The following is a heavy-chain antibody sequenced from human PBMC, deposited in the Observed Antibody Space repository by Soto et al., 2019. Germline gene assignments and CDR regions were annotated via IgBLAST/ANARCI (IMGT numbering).Heavy chain of an antibody. D-gene: IGHD4-4*01. CDR1: GFSFRNYG. CDR2: ISYEEINNK. J-gene: IGHJ4*02. Sequence: GGSLRLSCVASGFSFRNYGMHWVRQTPGKGLEWVAVISYEEINNKNYADSVKGRFTISRDNAKKLLYLQMNGLRAEDTALYYCARAPYSNAWYRFDLWGQGTLVTVSS. CDR3: ARAPYSNAWYRFDL. V-gene: IGHV3-30*03.